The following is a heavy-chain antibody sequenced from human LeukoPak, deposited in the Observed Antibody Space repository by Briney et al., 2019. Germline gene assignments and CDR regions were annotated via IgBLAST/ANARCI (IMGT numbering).Heavy chain of an antibody. V-gene: IGHV4-39*07. D-gene: IGHD3-22*01. CDR3: ARYYDRSGYWSTPHFDY. CDR1: GGSITNNNYY. J-gene: IGHJ4*02. CDR2: LYYSGST. Sequence: SETLSLTCTVSGGSITNNNYYWDWIRQPPGKGLEWIGDLYYSGSTHYNPSLKSRVTLSVDTSKNQFSLKLSSVTAADTAVYYCARYYDRSGYWSTPHFDYWGQGTLVTVSS.